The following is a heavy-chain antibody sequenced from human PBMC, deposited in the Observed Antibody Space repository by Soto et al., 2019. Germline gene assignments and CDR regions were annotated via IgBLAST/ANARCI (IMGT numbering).Heavy chain of an antibody. CDR2: IIPILGIP. CDR3: ARGGVVDYGDYNT. Sequence: QVNLVQSGAEVRKPGSSVKVSCKTSGATLNNYIIGWVRQAPGQGLEWMGRIIPILGIPNYSQRFQDRLPXTXDXATSTLYMELSSLRSDDTAIYFCARGGVVDYGDYNTWGQGTLVTVSS. V-gene: IGHV1-69*02. J-gene: IGHJ5*02. D-gene: IGHD4-17*01. CDR1: GATLNNYI.